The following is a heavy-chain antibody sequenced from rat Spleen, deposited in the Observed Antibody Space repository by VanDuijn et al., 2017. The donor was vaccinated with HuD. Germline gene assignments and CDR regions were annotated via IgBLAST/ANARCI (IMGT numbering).Heavy chain of an antibody. D-gene: IGHD1-4*01. V-gene: IGHV2S12*01. CDR3: IRESLPGYNSHWFVY. CDR2: ISTGGNT. CDR1: GFSLTSNG. J-gene: IGHJ3*01. Sequence: VQLQESGPGLVPPSQTLSITCTVSGFSLTSNGVRWVRQPPGKGLEWIAAISTGGNTYYNSALRSRLSIRRDTSKSQVFLTVNSLQTEDTATYFCIRESLPGYNSHWFVYWGQGTLVTVSS.